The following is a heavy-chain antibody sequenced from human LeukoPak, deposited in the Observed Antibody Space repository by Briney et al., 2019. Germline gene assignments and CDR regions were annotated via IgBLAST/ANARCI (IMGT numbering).Heavy chain of an antibody. CDR1: GYTFTSYY. Sequence: ASVKVSCKASGYTFTSYYMHWVRQAPGQGLEWMGIINPSGGSTSYAQKFQGRVTMTRDTSTSTVYMELSSLRSEDTAVYYCARPPQRAAAGLFDVFDIWGQGTMVTVSS. CDR2: INPSGGST. CDR3: ARPPQRAAAGLFDVFDI. D-gene: IGHD6-13*01. V-gene: IGHV1-46*01. J-gene: IGHJ3*02.